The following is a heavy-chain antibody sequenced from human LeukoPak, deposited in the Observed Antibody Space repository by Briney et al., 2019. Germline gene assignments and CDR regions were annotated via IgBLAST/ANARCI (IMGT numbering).Heavy chain of an antibody. CDR2: IHHSGST. D-gene: IGHD3-22*01. Sequence: SETLSLTCAVSGYSISSGYYWGWIRQPPGKGLEWIGTIHHSGSTNYNPSLKSRVTMSVDTSKNQFSLKLSSVTAADTAVYHCARAEDFYESSGYPTGDAFDIWGQGTMVTVSS. CDR3: ARAEDFYESSGYPTGDAFDI. CDR1: GYSISSGYY. J-gene: IGHJ3*02. V-gene: IGHV4-38-2*01.